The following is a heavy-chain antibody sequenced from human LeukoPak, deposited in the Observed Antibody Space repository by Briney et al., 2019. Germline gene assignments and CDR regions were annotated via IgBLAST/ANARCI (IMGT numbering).Heavy chain of an antibody. CDR2: IYYSGST. V-gene: IGHV4-59*01. D-gene: IGHD6-13*01. CDR1: GGSISSFY. J-gene: IGHJ5*02. CDR3: ARVEYSSSWDNWFDP. Sequence: SETLSLTCTVSGGSISSFYWSWIRQPPGKGLEWLGYIYYSGSTNYSPSLKSRVTISVDTSKNQFSLKLSSVTAADTAVYYCARVEYSSSWDNWFDPWGQGTLVTVSS.